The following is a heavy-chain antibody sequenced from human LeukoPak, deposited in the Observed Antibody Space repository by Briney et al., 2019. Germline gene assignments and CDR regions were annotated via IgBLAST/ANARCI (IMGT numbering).Heavy chain of an antibody. V-gene: IGHV3-66*01. J-gene: IGHJ4*02. CDR1: GFTVSSNY. D-gene: IGHD2-2*01. CDR2: IYSGGST. CDR3: ARDRGYCSSTSCYASLKGPH. Sequence: PGGSLRLSCAASGFTVSSNYMSWVRQAPGKGLEWVSVIYSGGSTYYADSVKGRFTISRGNSKNTLYLQMNSLRAEDTAVYYCARDRGYCSSTSCYASLKGPHWGQGTLVTVSS.